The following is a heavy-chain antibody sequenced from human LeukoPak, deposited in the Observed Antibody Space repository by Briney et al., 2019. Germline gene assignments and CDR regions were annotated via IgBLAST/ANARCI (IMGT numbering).Heavy chain of an antibody. CDR1: GFTLRSYW. J-gene: IGHJ4*02. CDR3: ARDPDRSGWSTFEY. CDR2: INSDGSST. V-gene: IGHV3-74*01. D-gene: IGHD6-19*01. Sequence: GGSLRLSCAASGFTLRSYWMHWVRQVPGEGLVWVSRINSDGSSTTYADSVKGRFTISRDNAKNTLYLQMNSLRAEDTALYFCARDPDRSGWSTFEYWGQGSLVTVSS.